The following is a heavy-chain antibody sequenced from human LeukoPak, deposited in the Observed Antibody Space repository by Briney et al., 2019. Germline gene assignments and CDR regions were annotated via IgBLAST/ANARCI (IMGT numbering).Heavy chain of an antibody. V-gene: IGHV3-74*01. D-gene: IGHD3-16*01. Sequence: GGSLRLSCAASGMTFSDHWMHWIRQVPGKGLVWVSLIKTDGRTTIYADSVKGRFTISRDNGKSTLYLQMNSLRAEDTAIYYCTTGPSYGYEWWGQGTVVTVSS. CDR3: TTGPSYGYEW. CDR2: IKTDGRTT. J-gene: IGHJ1*01. CDR1: GMTFSDHW.